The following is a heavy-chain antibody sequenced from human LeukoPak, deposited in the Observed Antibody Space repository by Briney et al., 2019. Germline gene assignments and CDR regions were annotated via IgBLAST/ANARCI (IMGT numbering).Heavy chain of an antibody. J-gene: IGHJ4*02. CDR1: GYTFTGYY. CDR3: ARSSIAAPEYYFDY. CDR2: INPNSGGT. Sequence: ASVKVSCKASGYTFTGYYMHWVRQAPGQGLEWMGWINPNSGGTNYAQKFQGRVTMTRDTSISTAYMELSRLRSDDAAVYYCARSSIAAPEYYFDYWGQGTLVTVSS. V-gene: IGHV1-2*02. D-gene: IGHD6-6*01.